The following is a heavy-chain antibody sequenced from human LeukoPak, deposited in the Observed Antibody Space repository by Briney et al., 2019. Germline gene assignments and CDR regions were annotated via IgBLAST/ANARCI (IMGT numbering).Heavy chain of an antibody. D-gene: IGHD3-3*01. J-gene: IGHJ4*02. V-gene: IGHV4-31*03. CDR2: IYYSGST. CDR1: GGSISSGGYY. Sequence: PSQTLSLTCTVSGGSISSGGYYWSWIRQHPGKGLEWIGYIYYSGSTYYNPSLKSRVTISVDTSKNQFSLKLSSVTAADTAVYYCAGSPRRITGFVYYFDYWGQGTLVTVSS. CDR3: AGSPRRITGFVYYFDY.